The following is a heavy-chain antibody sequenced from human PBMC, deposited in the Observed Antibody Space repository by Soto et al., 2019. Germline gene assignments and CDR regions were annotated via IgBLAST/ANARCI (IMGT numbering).Heavy chain of an antibody. V-gene: IGHV1-8*01. CDR2: MTPISGET. D-gene: IGHD1-20*01. CDR3: ARNKWNTGDFDY. CDR1: VYSLTSYD. J-gene: IGHJ4*01. Sequence: GASVKVSCKASVYSLTSYDINWVRQASGQGLEWLGWMTPISGETGYAQKFQGRVSMTRDTSTSTAYVELSSLTYEDSAIYYCARNKWNTGDFDYWGHGTLVTVS.